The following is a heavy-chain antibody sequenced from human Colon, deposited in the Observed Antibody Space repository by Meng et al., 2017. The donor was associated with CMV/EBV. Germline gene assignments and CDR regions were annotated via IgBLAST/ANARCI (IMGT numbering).Heavy chain of an antibody. Sequence: GGSLRLSCAASGFTFSSYWMSWVRQAPGKGLEWVANIKQDGSEKYYVDSVKGRFTISRDNAKNSLYLQMNSLRAEDTAVYYCARDSPIYCYGLMGSWGQGTLVTVSS. CDR2: IKQDGSEK. D-gene: IGHD3-10*01. J-gene: IGHJ5*02. V-gene: IGHV3-7*01. CDR1: GFTFSSYW. CDR3: ARDSPIYCYGLMGS.